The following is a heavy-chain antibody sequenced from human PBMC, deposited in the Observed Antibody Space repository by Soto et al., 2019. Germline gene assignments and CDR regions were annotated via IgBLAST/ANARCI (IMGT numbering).Heavy chain of an antibody. D-gene: IGHD6-6*01. CDR2: ISSSSSYI. V-gene: IGHV3-21*01. Sequence: GGTLRLSCAASGFTFSRYSMNWVRQAPGKGLEWVSSISSSSSYIYYADSVKGRFTISRDNAKNSLYLQMNSLRAEDTAVYYFARDGTYSNSAFDYWGQKTLVTRSS. CDR3: ARDGTYSNSAFDY. J-gene: IGHJ4*02. CDR1: GFTFSRYS.